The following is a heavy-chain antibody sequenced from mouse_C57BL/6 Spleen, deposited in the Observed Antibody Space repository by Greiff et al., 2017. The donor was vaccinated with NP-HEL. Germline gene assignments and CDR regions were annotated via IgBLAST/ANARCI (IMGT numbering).Heavy chain of an antibody. CDR1: GFTFSSYA. CDR3: ARDNYYSNPYYAMDY. V-gene: IGHV5-4*01. Sequence: EVQLVESGGGLVKPGGSLKLSCAASGFTFSSYAMSWVRQTPEKRLEWVATISDGGSYTYYPDNVKGRFTISRDNAKNKLYLQMSHLKSEDTAMYYCARDNYYSNPYYAMDYWGQGTSVTVSS. D-gene: IGHD2-5*01. J-gene: IGHJ4*01. CDR2: ISDGGSYT.